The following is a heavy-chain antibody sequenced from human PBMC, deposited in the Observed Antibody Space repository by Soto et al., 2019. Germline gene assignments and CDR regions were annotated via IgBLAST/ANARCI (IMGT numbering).Heavy chain of an antibody. J-gene: IGHJ4*02. CDR2: INHSGST. CDR1: GGSFSGYY. CDR3: ARRPHYYDSSGPDCFDY. Sequence: QVQLQQWGAGLLKPSETLSLTCAVYGGSFSGYYWSWIRQPPGKGLEWIGEINHSGSTNYNPSLKSRVTISVDTSKNQFSLKLSSVTAADTAVYYCARRPHYYDSSGPDCFDYWGQGTLVTVSS. V-gene: IGHV4-34*01. D-gene: IGHD3-22*01.